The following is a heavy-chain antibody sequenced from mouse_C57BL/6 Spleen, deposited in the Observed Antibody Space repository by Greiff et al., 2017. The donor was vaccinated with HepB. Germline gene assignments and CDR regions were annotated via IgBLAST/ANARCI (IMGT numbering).Heavy chain of an antibody. D-gene: IGHD2-3*01. Sequence: VQLQQSGAELVKPGASVKISCKASGYAFSSYWMNWVKQRPGKGLEWIGQIYPGDGDTNYNGKFKGKATLTADKSSSTAYMQLSSLTSEDSAVYFCARDGIYDGYFFDYWGQGTTLTVSS. J-gene: IGHJ2*01. CDR1: GYAFSSYW. CDR2: IYPGDGDT. V-gene: IGHV1-80*01. CDR3: ARDGIYDGYFFDY.